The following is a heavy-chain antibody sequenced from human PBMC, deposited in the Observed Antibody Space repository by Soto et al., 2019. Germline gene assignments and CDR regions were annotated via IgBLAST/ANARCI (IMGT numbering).Heavy chain of an antibody. CDR1: GGSISSSSYY. D-gene: IGHD3-10*01. Sequence: QLQLRESGPGLVKPSETLSLTCTVSGGSISSSSYYWGWIRQPPGKGLEWIGSIYYSGSTYYNPSLKSRVTISVDTSKNQFSLKLSSVTAADTAVYYCARARYYYGSGSPFGEWSPWGQGTLVTVSS. J-gene: IGHJ5*02. CDR2: IYYSGST. V-gene: IGHV4-39*01. CDR3: ARARYYYGSGSPFGEWSP.